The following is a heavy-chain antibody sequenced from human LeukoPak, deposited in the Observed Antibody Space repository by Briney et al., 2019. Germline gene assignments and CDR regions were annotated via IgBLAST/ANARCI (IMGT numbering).Heavy chain of an antibody. V-gene: IGHV4-4*07. D-gene: IGHD1-1*01. J-gene: IGHJ5*02. CDR2: VYASGSS. CDR1: GDSISGYY. Sequence: SETLYPTCTVSGDSISGYYWNWIRQPAGKGLEWIGHVYASGSSNYSPSLRSRVSMSVDTSQNHFSLKLSSVTAADTAVYYCARGRTGTTFSWFDPWGQGTLVTVSS. CDR3: ARGRTGTTFSWFDP.